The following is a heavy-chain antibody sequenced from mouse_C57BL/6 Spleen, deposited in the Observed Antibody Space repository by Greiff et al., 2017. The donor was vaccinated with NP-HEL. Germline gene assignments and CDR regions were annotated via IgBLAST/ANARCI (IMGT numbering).Heavy chain of an antibody. Sequence: LQESGAELVRPGTSVKVSCKASGYAFTNYLIEWVKQRPGQGLEWIGVINPGSGGTNYNEKFKGKATLTADKSSSTAYMQLSSLTSEDSAVYFCARSGWLLYYAMDYWGQGTSVTVSS. J-gene: IGHJ4*01. CDR1: GYAFTNYL. V-gene: IGHV1-54*01. CDR3: ARSGWLLYYAMDY. D-gene: IGHD2-3*01. CDR2: INPGSGGT.